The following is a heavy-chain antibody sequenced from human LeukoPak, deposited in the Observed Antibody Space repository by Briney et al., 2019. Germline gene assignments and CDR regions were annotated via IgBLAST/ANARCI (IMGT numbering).Heavy chain of an antibody. Sequence: GGSLRLSCAASGFTLSSYEMNWVRQAPGKGLEWVLYISSSGSTIYYADSVKGRFTISRDSAKNPLYLQMNSLRVEDTAVYHCARISVSYYYGMDVWGQGTTVTVSS. CDR3: ARISVSYYYGMDV. CDR2: ISSSGSTI. V-gene: IGHV3-48*03. J-gene: IGHJ6*02. CDR1: GFTLSSYE.